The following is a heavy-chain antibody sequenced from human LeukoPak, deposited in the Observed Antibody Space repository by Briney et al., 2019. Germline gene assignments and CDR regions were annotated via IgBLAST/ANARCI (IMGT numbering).Heavy chain of an antibody. CDR1: GFTFSSDS. CDR2: ISSSSTYI. V-gene: IGHV3-21*01. CDR3: ARDSGDSSGYPHPDAFDI. D-gene: IGHD3-22*01. J-gene: IGHJ3*02. Sequence: GGSLRLSCAASGFTFSSDSINWVRQAPGKGLECFSSISSSSTYIYYADSVKGRFTISRDNAKNSLYLQMNSLRAEDTAVYYCARDSGDSSGYPHPDAFDIWGQGTMVTVSS.